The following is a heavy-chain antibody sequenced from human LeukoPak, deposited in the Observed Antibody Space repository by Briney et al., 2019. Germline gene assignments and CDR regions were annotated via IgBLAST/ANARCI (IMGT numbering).Heavy chain of an antibody. D-gene: IGHD5-24*01. CDR1: GFSLSTNGMR. V-gene: IGHV2-70*04. Sequence: SGPALVKPTQTLTLTCPFSGFSLSTNGMRVSWIRQPPGKALEWLARIDWDDDKFYSTSLKTRLTISKDTSKNLVVLIMTNMDPVDTATYYCARTADGSHFDYWGQGTLVTVSS. J-gene: IGHJ4*02. CDR3: ARTADGSHFDY. CDR2: IDWDDDK.